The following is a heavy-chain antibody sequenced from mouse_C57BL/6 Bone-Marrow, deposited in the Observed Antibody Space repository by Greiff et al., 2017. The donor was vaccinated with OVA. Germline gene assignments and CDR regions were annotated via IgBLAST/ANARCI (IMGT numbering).Heavy chain of an antibody. CDR3: TEPLAY. Sequence: EVKVEESGGGLVQPGGSLKLSCVASGFTFSNYWMNWVRQSPETGLEWVAPIRLKSDNFATHYAASVKGRFLISRDASQSSVYLQMNNLSAEDTGSYYCTEPLAYWGQGTLVTVSA. CDR2: IRLKSDNFAT. V-gene: IGHV6-3*01. J-gene: IGHJ3*01. CDR1: GFTFSNYW.